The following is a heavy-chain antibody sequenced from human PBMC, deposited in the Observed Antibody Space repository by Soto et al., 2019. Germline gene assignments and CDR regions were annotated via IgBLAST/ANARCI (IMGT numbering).Heavy chain of an antibody. J-gene: IGHJ4*02. Sequence: EVQLVESGGGLVKPGESLRLSCAASGFTFINAWMSWVRQAPGKGLEWVGRIRSNAHGGTTDYGAPVNGRFAISRDDSENTVYLQMNSLKTEDTAVYYCTIDGLYCGGFAFWGQGTLVTVSS. CDR1: GFTFINAW. V-gene: IGHV3-15*01. CDR2: IRSNAHGGTT. CDR3: TIDGLYCGGFAF. D-gene: IGHD2-21*01.